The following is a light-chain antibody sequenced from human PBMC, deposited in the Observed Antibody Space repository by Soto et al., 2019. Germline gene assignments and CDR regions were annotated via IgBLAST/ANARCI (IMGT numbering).Light chain of an antibody. CDR1: QSISNY. CDR3: QQSYSIPYT. J-gene: IGKJ2*01. V-gene: IGKV1-39*01. Sequence: DIQMTQSPSSLSASIGDRVTITCRASQSISNYLNWYQLKPGKAPNLLIYAASSLQSGVSSRFSGSGSGTDFTLTISSLQPEDFATYYCQQSYSIPYTFAQGTKVEIK. CDR2: AAS.